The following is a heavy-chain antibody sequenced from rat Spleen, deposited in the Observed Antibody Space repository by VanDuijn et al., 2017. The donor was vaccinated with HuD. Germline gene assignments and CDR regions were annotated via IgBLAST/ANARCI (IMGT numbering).Heavy chain of an antibody. J-gene: IGHJ1*01. Sequence: EVQLVESGGGLVQPGRSLKLSCVASGFTFNNYWMTWIRQAPGKGLEWVATLSYDGSSTYYRDSVKGRFTISRDNAKSTLYLQMDSLRSEDTATYYCARHYYYSSYWSFDFWGPGTMVTVSS. CDR3: ARHYYYSSYWSFDF. CDR2: LSYDGSST. D-gene: IGHD1-2*01. V-gene: IGHV5-31*01. CDR1: GFTFNNYW.